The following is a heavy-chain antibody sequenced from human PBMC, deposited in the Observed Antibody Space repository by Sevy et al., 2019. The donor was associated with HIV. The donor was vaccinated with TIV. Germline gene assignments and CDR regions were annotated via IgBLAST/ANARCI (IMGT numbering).Heavy chain of an antibody. D-gene: IGHD5-18*01. Sequence: GGSLRLSCAASTFTFSDYYMTWIRQAPGKGLEWVSHISSGGSNKYYADSVKGRFTISRDNAKNSLYLQMNSRRVEDTALYYCARVRYNYGSYYFDYWGQGTLVTVSS. CDR3: ARVRYNYGSYYFDY. V-gene: IGHV3-11*01. J-gene: IGHJ4*02. CDR2: ISSGGSNK. CDR1: TFTFSDYY.